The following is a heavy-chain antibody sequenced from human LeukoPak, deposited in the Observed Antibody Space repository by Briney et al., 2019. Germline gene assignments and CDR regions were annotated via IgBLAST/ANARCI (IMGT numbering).Heavy chain of an antibody. CDR3: ARHYNFDY. CDR2: IYPGDSDT. D-gene: IGHD4-11*01. V-gene: IGHV5-51*01. Sequence: GESLKISXKGSGYSFTTYWIGWVRQKPGKGLEWMGNIYPGDSDTRYNPSFQGQVTISADKSISTAYLQWSSLKASDTAIYYCARHYNFDYWGQGTLVTVSS. J-gene: IGHJ4*02. CDR1: GYSFTTYW.